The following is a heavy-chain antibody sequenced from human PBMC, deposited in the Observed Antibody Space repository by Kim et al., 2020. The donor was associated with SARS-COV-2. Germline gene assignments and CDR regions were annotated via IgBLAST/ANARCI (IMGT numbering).Heavy chain of an antibody. CDR3: FWGDY. V-gene: IGHV3-30-3*01. Sequence: GGSLRLSCAPSGFAFSHFPMHWVRQAPGKGLEWLAVISEDGGNKHYADSLRGRFTISRDNSKNTVSLQMNSLRTEDTAVYYCFWGDYWGQGTLVTVSS. CDR2: ISEDGGNK. D-gene: IGHD3-16*01. CDR1: GFAFSHFP. J-gene: IGHJ4*02.